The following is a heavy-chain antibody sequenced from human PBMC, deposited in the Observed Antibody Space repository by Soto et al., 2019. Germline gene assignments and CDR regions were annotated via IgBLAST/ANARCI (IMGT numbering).Heavy chain of an antibody. CDR2: INHRGST. CDR3: ARGYDWNYAY. J-gene: IGHJ4*02. V-gene: IGHV4-34*01. Sequence: PSETLSLTCAVYGGSFSGYYWSLIRQPPDKGLEWIGEINHRGSTNYNPSLKSRVTISVDTSKNQFSLNLSSVIAADTAVYYCARGYDWNYAYWGQGTLVTVSS. D-gene: IGHD1-7*01. CDR1: GGSFSGYY.